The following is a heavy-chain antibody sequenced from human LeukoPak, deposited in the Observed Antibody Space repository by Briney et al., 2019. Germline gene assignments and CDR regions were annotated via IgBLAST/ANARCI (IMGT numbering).Heavy chain of an antibody. V-gene: IGHV4-59*01. CDR2: IYYSGST. CDR1: GGSISSYY. Sequence: SETLSLTCTVSGGSISSYYWSWVRQPPGKGLEWIGYIYYSGSTNYNPSLKSRVTMSVDTSKNQFSLKLSSVTAADTAAYYCVRGGIVGTTARIPLFDYWGQGTLVTVSS. D-gene: IGHD1-26*01. J-gene: IGHJ4*02. CDR3: VRGGIVGTTARIPLFDY.